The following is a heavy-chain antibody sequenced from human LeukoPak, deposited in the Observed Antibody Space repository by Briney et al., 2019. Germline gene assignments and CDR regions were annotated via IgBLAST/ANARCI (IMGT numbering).Heavy chain of an antibody. CDR2: IWYDGSNK. CDR3: AVAYYYGSGDAFDI. J-gene: IGHJ3*02. Sequence: GRSLRLSCAASGFTFSSYGMHWVRQAPGKGPEWVAVIWYDGSNKYYADSVKGRFTISRDNSKNTLFLQMNSLRAEDTAVYYCAVAYYYGSGDAFDIWGQGTKVTVSS. CDR1: GFTFSSYG. D-gene: IGHD3-10*01. V-gene: IGHV3-33*01.